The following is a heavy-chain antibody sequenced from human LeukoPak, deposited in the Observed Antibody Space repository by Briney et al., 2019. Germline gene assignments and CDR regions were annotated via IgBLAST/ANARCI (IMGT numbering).Heavy chain of an antibody. D-gene: IGHD2-8*01. CDR1: GYIFTNFA. Sequence: ASVKVSCKASGYIFTNFAISWVRQASGQGLEWMGWISAQHGQTEYAPNSQDRVTMTTDTYTNTAYMELRSLRSDDTAVYYCAGSLGYCTSNVCYLKYWGQGTLVTVSS. V-gene: IGHV1-18*01. J-gene: IGHJ4*02. CDR3: AGSLGYCTSNVCYLKY. CDR2: ISAQHGQT.